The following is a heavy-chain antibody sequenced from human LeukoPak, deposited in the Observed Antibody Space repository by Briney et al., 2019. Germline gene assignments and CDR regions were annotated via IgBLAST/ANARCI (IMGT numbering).Heavy chain of an antibody. CDR1: GLTFSSYS. CDR2: ISSSSSYI. D-gene: IGHD3-9*01. J-gene: IGHJ4*02. CDR3: ASNNLRDWYYFDY. V-gene: IGHV3-21*01. Sequence: GGSLRLSCAASGLTFSSYSMNWVRQAPGKGLEWVSSISSSSSYIYYADSVKGRFTISRDNAKNSLYLQMNSLRAEDTAVYYCASNNLRDWYYFDYWGQGTLVTVSS.